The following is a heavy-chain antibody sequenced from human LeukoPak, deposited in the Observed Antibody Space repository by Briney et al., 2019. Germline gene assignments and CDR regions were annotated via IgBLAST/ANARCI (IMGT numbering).Heavy chain of an antibody. J-gene: IGHJ3*02. CDR1: GDSISSGDYY. V-gene: IGHV4-61*02. CDR3: ARSPCGYYYGSCAFDI. Sequence: NPSETLSLTCTVSGDSISSGDYYWSWIRQPAGKGLEWIGRIYTSGSTNYNPSLKSRVTMSVDTSKNQFSLKLSSVTAADTAVYYCARSPCGYYYGSCAFDIWGQGTMVTVSS. D-gene: IGHD3-10*01. CDR2: IYTSGST.